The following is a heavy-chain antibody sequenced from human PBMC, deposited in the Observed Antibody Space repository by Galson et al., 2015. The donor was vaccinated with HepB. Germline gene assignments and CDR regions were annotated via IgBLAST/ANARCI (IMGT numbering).Heavy chain of an antibody. J-gene: IGHJ4*02. V-gene: IGHV3-7*01. CDR3: AAGTGWLIEY. Sequence: SLRLSCAASGFTSRRYWMNWVRQAPGRGLEWVANINQDGREEHYVDSMKGRFTISTDNAKKSLYLQMNSLRVEDTAIYYCAAGTGWLIEYWGQGTLVTVSS. CDR1: GFTSRRYW. D-gene: IGHD6-19*01. CDR2: INQDGREE.